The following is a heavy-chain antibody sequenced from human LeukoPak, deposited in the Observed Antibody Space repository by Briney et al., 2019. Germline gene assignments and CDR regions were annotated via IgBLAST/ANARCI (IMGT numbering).Heavy chain of an antibody. CDR3: ASTGRYCTSTSCSNYFHY. D-gene: IGHD2-2*01. CDR1: GFTFSSYI. J-gene: IGHJ4*02. Sequence: SGGSLRLSCSVSGFTFSSYIMNWVRQAPGKGLEWGSYSISSSSTIYYADSVKGRFTLSRDNAKNSLYLQMNSLRAEDTAVYYCASTGRYCTSTSCSNYFHYWGQGTLVTVSS. CDR2: SISSSSTI. V-gene: IGHV3-48*04.